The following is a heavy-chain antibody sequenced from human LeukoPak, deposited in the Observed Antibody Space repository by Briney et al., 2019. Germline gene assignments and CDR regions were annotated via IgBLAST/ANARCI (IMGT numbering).Heavy chain of an antibody. CDR3: ARDPSYYYDSGGYYGNDAFDI. D-gene: IGHD3-22*01. Sequence: PGGSLRLSCAASGFTFSSYGMHWVRQAPGKGLEWVAVIWYDGSNKYYADSVKGRFTISRDNSKNTLYLQMNSLRAEDTAVYYCARDPSYYYDSGGYYGNDAFDIWGQGTMVTVSS. CDR2: IWYDGSNK. J-gene: IGHJ3*02. CDR1: GFTFSSYG. V-gene: IGHV3-33*01.